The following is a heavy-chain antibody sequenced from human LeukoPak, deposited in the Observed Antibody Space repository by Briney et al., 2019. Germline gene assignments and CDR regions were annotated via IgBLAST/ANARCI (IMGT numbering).Heavy chain of an antibody. CDR2: INPNSGGT. V-gene: IGHV1-2*02. CDR3: ARVRLYGSGSVWFDP. CDR1: GYTFTGYY. D-gene: IGHD3-10*01. Sequence: GASVKVSCKASGYTFTGYYMHWVRQAPGQGLEWMGWINPNSGGTNYAQKFQGRVTMTRDTSISTAYMELSRLRSDDTAVYYCARVRLYGSGSVWFDPWGQGTLVTVSS. J-gene: IGHJ5*02.